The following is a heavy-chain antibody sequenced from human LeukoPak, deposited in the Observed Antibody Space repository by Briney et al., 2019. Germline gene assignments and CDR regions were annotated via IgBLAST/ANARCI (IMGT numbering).Heavy chain of an antibody. Sequence: SETLSLTCAVYGGSFSGYYWSWIRQPPGEGLEWIGEINQSGSTNYNPSLKSRVTTSVDTSKNQFSLKLTSVTAADTAVYYCARGVLRKTAFDIWGQGTMVTVSS. J-gene: IGHJ3*02. CDR2: INQSGST. D-gene: IGHD2-15*01. CDR3: ARGVLRKTAFDI. V-gene: IGHV4-34*01. CDR1: GGSFSGYY.